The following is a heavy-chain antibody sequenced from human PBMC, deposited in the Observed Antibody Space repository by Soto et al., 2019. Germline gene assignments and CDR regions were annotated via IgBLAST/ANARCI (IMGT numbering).Heavy chain of an antibody. J-gene: IGHJ6*03. CDR3: AREGPLWFGDLPLVIYMDV. Sequence: QVQLVQSGAEVKKPGASVKVSCKASGYTFTSYGISWVRQAPGQGLEWMGWISAYNGNTNYAQKLQGRVTMTTDTSTSTAYMELRSLRAADTAVYYCAREGPLWFGDLPLVIYMDVWGKGTTVTVSS. CDR2: ISAYNGNT. CDR1: GYTFTSYG. D-gene: IGHD3-10*01. V-gene: IGHV1-18*01.